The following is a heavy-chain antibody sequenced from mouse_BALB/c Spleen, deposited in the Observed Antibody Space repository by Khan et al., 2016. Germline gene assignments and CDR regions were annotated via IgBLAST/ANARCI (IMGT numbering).Heavy chain of an antibody. Sequence: VQLKESGPDLVKPSQSLSLTCTVTGYSITSGYSWHWIRQFPGNKLEWMGYIHYSGGADYNPSLKSRISITRDTSKNQFFLQLNSVTTEDTATYFCARIYGNYVFTYWGQGTLVTVSA. V-gene: IGHV3-1*02. J-gene: IGHJ3*01. D-gene: IGHD2-1*01. CDR1: GYSITSGYS. CDR3: ARIYGNYVFTY. CDR2: IHYSGGA.